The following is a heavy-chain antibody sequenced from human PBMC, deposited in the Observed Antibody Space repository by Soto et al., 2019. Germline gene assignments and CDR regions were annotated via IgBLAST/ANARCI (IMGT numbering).Heavy chain of an antibody. Sequence: SETLSLTCNVSGDSVSSTDYYWIWIRQSPGKGLEHLGYVYNSETAYYNPSLKGRASISVDTSTNQFSLRLTSVTAADTAVYYCGDSDYGVDVWGQGTTVTVS. CDR2: VYNSETA. D-gene: IGHD3-10*01. CDR1: GDSVSSTDYY. CDR3: GDSDYGVDV. J-gene: IGHJ6*02. V-gene: IGHV4-30-4*01.